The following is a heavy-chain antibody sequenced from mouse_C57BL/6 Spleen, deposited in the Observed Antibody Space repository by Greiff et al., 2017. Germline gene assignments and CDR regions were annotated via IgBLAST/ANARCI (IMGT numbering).Heavy chain of an antibody. CDR1: GYTFTDYN. D-gene: IGHD1-1*01. CDR2: INPNHGGT. CDR3: ARRGTITTGVADY. V-gene: IGHV1-22*01. J-gene: IGHJ2*01. Sequence: EVKLQESGPELVKPGASVKMSCKASGYTFTDYNMHWVKQSHGQSLEWIGYINPNHGGTSYNQQFKGKATLTVNKSSSTAYMELRSLTSEESAVYYCARRGTITTGVADYWGQGTTLTVAS.